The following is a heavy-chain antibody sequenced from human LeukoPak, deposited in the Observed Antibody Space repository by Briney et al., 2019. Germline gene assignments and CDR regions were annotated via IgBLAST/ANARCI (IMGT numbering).Heavy chain of an antibody. Sequence: GGSLRLSCAASGFTFSLYAISWVRQAPGKGLEWISSISGSGDNTYYAESVKGRFTISRGNSKNTLYLRMKSVRAEDTATYYCAKESTVTPGNVNWFDPWGQGTLVTVSS. D-gene: IGHD4-17*01. V-gene: IGHV3-23*01. CDR2: ISGSGDNT. CDR3: AKESTVTPGNVNWFDP. CDR1: GFTFSLYA. J-gene: IGHJ5*02.